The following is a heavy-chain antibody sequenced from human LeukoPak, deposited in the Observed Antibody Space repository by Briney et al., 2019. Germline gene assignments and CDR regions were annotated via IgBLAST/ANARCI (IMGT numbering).Heavy chain of an antibody. V-gene: IGHV4-59*01. Sequence: PSETLSLTCTVSGGSISSYYWSWIRQPPGKRLEWIGYIYYSGSTNYNPSLKSRVTISVDTSKNQFSLKLSSVTAADTAVYYCARKDGYYYVDAFDIWGQGTMVTVSS. J-gene: IGHJ3*02. CDR1: GGSISSYY. CDR2: IYYSGST. D-gene: IGHD3-22*01. CDR3: ARKDGYYYVDAFDI.